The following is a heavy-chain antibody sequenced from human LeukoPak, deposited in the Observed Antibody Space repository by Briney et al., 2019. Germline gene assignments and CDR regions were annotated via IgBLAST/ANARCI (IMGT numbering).Heavy chain of an antibody. CDR1: GFTFSDYY. CDR3: ASSGSYGGPVYYFDY. Sequence: AGGSLRLSCAASGFTFSDYYMSWIRQAPGKGLEWVSYISSSGGTIYYADSVKGRLTTSRDNAKYSLYLQMNSLRAEDTAVYYCASSGSYGGPVYYFDYWGQGTLVTVSS. CDR2: ISSSGGTI. D-gene: IGHD1-26*01. J-gene: IGHJ4*02. V-gene: IGHV3-11*01.